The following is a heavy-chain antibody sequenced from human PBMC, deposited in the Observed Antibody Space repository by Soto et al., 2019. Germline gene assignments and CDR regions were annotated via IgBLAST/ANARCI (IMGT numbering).Heavy chain of an antibody. CDR1: GGSISNYY. J-gene: IGHJ4*02. CDR2: IYSSGST. Sequence: PSETLSLTCTDSGGSISNYYWNWIRQSPGKGLEWIGYIYSSGSTHYNPSLQNRVTISIDTSKNQVSLKVNSVTAADTAVYYCARDHPHSYGVYYFDYWGQG. D-gene: IGHD5-18*01. V-gene: IGHV4-59*01. CDR3: ARDHPHSYGVYYFDY.